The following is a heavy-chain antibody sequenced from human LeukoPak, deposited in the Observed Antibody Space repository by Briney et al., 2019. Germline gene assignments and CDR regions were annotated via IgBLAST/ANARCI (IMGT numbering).Heavy chain of an antibody. Sequence: KSGGSLRLSCAASGFTFSSYSMNWVRQAPGKGLEGVSSISSSSSHIYYADSVKGRFTISRDNAKNTLYLQMNSLRAEDTAVYYCARGSAVAGTGDYWGQGTLVTVSS. V-gene: IGHV3-21*01. CDR3: ARGSAVAGTGDY. J-gene: IGHJ4*02. CDR2: ISSSSSHI. D-gene: IGHD6-19*01. CDR1: GFTFSSYS.